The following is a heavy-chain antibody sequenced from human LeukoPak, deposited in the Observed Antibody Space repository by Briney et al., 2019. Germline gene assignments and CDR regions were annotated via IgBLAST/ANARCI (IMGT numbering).Heavy chain of an antibody. D-gene: IGHD6-13*01. CDR1: GFTFSTYA. CDR3: AKDRFFSSSCPDY. V-gene: IGHV3-23*01. Sequence: GGSLRLSCAASGFTFSTYAMSWVRQAPGRGLEWVSSISPSGDSTYYADSVKGRFTISRDSSKNTLYLQINSLRAEDTAVYYCAKDRFFSSSCPDYWGQGTLVTVSS. J-gene: IGHJ4*02. CDR2: ISPSGDST.